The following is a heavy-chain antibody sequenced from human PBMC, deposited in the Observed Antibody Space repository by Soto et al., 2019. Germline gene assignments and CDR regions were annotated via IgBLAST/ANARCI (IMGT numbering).Heavy chain of an antibody. CDR1: GYTFTSYY. V-gene: IGHV1-46*01. CDR2: INPSGGST. D-gene: IGHD4-17*01. Sequence: QVQLVQSGAEVKKPGASVKVSCKASGYTFTSYYMHWVRQAPGQGLEWIGIINPSGGSTSYAQKFQGRVTMTRDTSTSTVYMELSSLRSEDTAVYYCAREGDYFDYYYYGMDVWGQGTTVTVSS. CDR3: AREGDYFDYYYYGMDV. J-gene: IGHJ6*02.